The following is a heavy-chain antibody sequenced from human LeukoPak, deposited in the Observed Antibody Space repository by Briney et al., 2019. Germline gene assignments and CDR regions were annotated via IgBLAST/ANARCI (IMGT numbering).Heavy chain of an antibody. CDR1: GGSISSSSYY. CDR2: IYYSGSA. D-gene: IGHD5-12*01. J-gene: IGHJ4*02. CDR3: ARRGGYSGSDFDD. V-gene: IGHV4-39*01. Sequence: PETLSLTCTVSGGSISSSSYYWGWIRQPPGKGLEWIGNIYYSGSAYYNPSLKSRVTISVDTSKNQFSLKLSSVTAADTAVYYCARRGGYSGSDFDDWGQGTMVTVSS.